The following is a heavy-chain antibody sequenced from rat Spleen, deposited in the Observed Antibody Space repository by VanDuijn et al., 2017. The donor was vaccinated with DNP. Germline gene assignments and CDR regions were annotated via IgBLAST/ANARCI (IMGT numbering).Heavy chain of an antibody. D-gene: IGHD1-1*01. J-gene: IGHJ3*01. CDR3: AKPMDYYSGGFAY. V-gene: IGHV5-22*01. Sequence: EVQLVESGGDLVQPGRSLKLSCAGSGFTFSDYYMAWVRQAPTKGLEWVAYIRNDGGSIYYGDSVKGRFTISRDNAKSTLYLQMNSLRSEDMATYYCAKPMDYYSGGFAYWGQGTLVTVSS. CDR2: IRNDGGSI. CDR1: GFTFSDYY.